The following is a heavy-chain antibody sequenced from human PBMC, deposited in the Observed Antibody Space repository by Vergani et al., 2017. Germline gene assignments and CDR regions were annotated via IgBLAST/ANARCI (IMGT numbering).Heavy chain of an antibody. Sequence: EVQLVESGGGLIQPGGSLRLSCAASGFTVSSNYMSWVRQAPGKGLEWVSVIYSGGITYYADSVKGRFNISRDNSKNTLYRQRNSLRAEETAVYYCAGAVAARPTVCWFDPWGQGTLVAFSS. V-gene: IGHV3-53*01. CDR3: AGAVAARPTVCWFDP. D-gene: IGHD6-6*01. CDR2: IYSGGIT. CDR1: GFTVSSNY. J-gene: IGHJ5*02.